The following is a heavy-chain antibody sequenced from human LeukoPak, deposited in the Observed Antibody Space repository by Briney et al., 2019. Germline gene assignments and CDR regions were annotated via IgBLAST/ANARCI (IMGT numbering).Heavy chain of an antibody. CDR1: GFTYDDYA. CDR2: ISGDGCSS. D-gene: IGHD5-18*01. V-gene: IGHV3-43*02. J-gene: IGHJ6*02. CDR3: ARDCVYSFTGYYYYGMDV. Sequence: GWSVRLSFLSCGFTYDDYAMHWVRQPAGRGVAWVSLISGDGCSSYYADSVKSRFTISRDNSKNSLYLQMNSLRTEDTALYYCARDCVYSFTGYYYYGMDVWGQGTTVTVSS.